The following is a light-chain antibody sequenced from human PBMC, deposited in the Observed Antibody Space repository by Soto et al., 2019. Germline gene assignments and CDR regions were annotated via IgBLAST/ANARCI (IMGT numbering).Light chain of an antibody. CDR1: QSVNSKY. CDR3: HHYGSS. V-gene: IGKV3-20*01. J-gene: IGKJ4*01. Sequence: EIVLTQSPGTLSLSPGERASLSYRASQSVNSKYLAWYQQKPGQAPRLVIYGASNRATGLPDRFSGSGSGTDFTLTISRLEPEDFAFYYCHHYGSSFGGGTRVEFK. CDR2: GAS.